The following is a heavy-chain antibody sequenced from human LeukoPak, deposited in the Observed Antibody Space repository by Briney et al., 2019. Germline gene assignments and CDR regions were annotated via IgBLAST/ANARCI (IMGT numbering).Heavy chain of an antibody. Sequence: SETLSLTCADYGGSFSGYYWSWIRQPPGKGLEWIGEINHSGSTNYNPSLKSRVTISVDTSKNQFSLKLSSVTAADTAVYYCASIAAAGDFDYWGQGTLVTVSS. CDR1: GGSFSGYY. CDR2: INHSGST. D-gene: IGHD6-13*01. J-gene: IGHJ4*02. CDR3: ASIAAAGDFDY. V-gene: IGHV4-34*01.